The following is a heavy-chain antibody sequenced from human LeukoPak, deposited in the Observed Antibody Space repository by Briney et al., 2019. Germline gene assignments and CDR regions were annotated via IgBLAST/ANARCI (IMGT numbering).Heavy chain of an antibody. Sequence: SETLSLTCTVSGGSISSSSYSWGWIRQPPGKGLEWIGSIYYSGSTYYNPSLKSRVTISVDTSKNQFSLKLSSVTAADTAVYYCARDHGSYADYWGQGTLVTVSS. CDR3: ARDHGSYADY. CDR1: GGSISSSSYS. J-gene: IGHJ4*02. CDR2: IYYSGST. V-gene: IGHV4-39*07. D-gene: IGHD1-26*01.